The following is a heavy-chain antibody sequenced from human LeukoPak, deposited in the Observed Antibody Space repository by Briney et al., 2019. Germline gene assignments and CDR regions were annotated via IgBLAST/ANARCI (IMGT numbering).Heavy chain of an antibody. CDR3: ARGRYGSGTYFFDY. CDR2: IYYSGST. CDR1: GGSISSSSYY. Sequence: SETLSLTCTVSGGSISSSSYYWGWIRQPPGKGLEWIGSIYYSGSTYYNPSLKSRVTMSVDTSKNQFSLKLRSVTAADTAMYYCARGRYGSGTYFFDYWGQGTLVTVSS. J-gene: IGHJ4*02. V-gene: IGHV4-39*07. D-gene: IGHD3-10*01.